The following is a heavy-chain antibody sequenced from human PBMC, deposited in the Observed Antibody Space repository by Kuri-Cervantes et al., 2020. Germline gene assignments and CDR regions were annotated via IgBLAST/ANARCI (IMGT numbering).Heavy chain of an antibody. V-gene: IGHV4-34*01. D-gene: IGHD6-13*01. CDR3: ARTPYSSSLYYFDY. CDR1: GGSFSGYY. J-gene: IGHJ4*02. Sequence: GSLRLSCAVYGGSFSGYYWNWIRQPPGKGLEWIGEINHSGSTNYNPSLKSRVTISVDTSKNQFSLKLSSVTAADTAVYYCARTPYSSSLYYFDYWGQGTLVTVSS. CDR2: INHSGST.